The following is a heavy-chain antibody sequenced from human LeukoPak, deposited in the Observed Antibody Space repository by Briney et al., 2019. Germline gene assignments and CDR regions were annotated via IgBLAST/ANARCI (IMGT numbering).Heavy chain of an antibody. J-gene: IGHJ3*02. V-gene: IGHV1-2*02. Sequence: GASVKVSCKASGYTFTGYYMHWVRQAPGQGLEWMGWINPHSGGTKYAQKFQGRVTMTRDTSISTAYMELSRLRSDDTAVYYCARNVQAAILDAFDIWGRGTMVTVSS. D-gene: IGHD2-2*02. CDR2: INPHSGGT. CDR1: GYTFTGYY. CDR3: ARNVQAAILDAFDI.